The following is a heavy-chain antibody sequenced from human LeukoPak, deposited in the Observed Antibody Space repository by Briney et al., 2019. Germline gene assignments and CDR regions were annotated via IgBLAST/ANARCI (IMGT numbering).Heavy chain of an antibody. D-gene: IGHD2-2*03. CDR3: ARDLMDIVVVPAAPTNYYYGMDV. CDR1: GFTFSSYA. CDR2: ISGSGGST. Sequence: GGSLRLSCAASGFTFSSYAMSWVRQAPGKGLEWVSAISGSGGSTYYADSVKGRFTISRDNSKNTLYLQMNSLRAEDTAVYYCARDLMDIVVVPAAPTNYYYGMDVWGKGTTVTVSS. V-gene: IGHV3-23*01. J-gene: IGHJ6*04.